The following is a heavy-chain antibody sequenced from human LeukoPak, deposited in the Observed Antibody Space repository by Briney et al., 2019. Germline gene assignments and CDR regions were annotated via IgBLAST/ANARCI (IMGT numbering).Heavy chain of an antibody. J-gene: IGHJ4*02. CDR3: ARGYYYYDSSGPYFDY. CDR1: GGSFSGYY. V-gene: IGHV4-34*01. CDR2: INHSGST. D-gene: IGHD3-22*01. Sequence: SETLSLTCAVYGGSFSGYYWSWIRQPSGKGLEWIGEINHSGSTNYNPSLKSRVTISVDTSKNQFSLKLSSVTAADTAVYYCARGYYYYDSSGPYFDYWGQGTLVTVSS.